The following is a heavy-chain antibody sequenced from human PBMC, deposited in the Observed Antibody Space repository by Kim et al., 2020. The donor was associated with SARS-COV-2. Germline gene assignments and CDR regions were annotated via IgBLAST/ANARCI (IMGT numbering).Heavy chain of an antibody. D-gene: IGHD5-18*01. V-gene: IGHV3-33*01. CDR2: IWYDASNK. J-gene: IGHJ4*02. CDR3: ARDLRARQLWSPLTSDY. CDR1: GFTFSTYG. Sequence: GGSLRLSCAASGFTFSTYGMHWVRQAPGKGLEWVAVIWYDASNKYYVDSVKGRFTISRDNSKNTVYLQMNSLRAEDTAVYYCARDLRARQLWSPLTSDYWGQGTLVTVSS.